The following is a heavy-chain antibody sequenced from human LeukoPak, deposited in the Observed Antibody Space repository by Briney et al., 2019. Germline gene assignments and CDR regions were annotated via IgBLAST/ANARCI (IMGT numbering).Heavy chain of an antibody. V-gene: IGHV4-38-2*01. CDR1: GYSISSGYY. CDR3: ARGDRDGYKLGYFDY. CDR2: IYHSGST. D-gene: IGHD5-24*01. Sequence: PSETLSLTCAVSGYSISSGYYWGWIRQPPGKGLEWIGSIYHSGSTYYNPSLKSRVTISVDTSKNQFSLKLSSVTAADTAVYYCARGDRDGYKLGYFDYWGQGTLVTVSS. J-gene: IGHJ4*02.